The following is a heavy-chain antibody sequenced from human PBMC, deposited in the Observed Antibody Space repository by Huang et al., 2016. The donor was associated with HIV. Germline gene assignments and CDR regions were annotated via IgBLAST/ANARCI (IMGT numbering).Heavy chain of an antibody. D-gene: IGHD3-22*01. CDR3: ARDPRIQSWLNFFDY. Sequence: EVQLVESGGGLVQPGGSLRLSCAASGFSISSYWMHWVRQAPGKGLGGVSRINSDGSSTSYPDSGKGRFTISRDNAKNTLYLKMNSLRAEDTAVYYCARDPRIQSWLNFFDYWGQGTLVSVSS. J-gene: IGHJ4*02. V-gene: IGHV3-74*01. CDR1: GFSISSYW. CDR2: INSDGSST.